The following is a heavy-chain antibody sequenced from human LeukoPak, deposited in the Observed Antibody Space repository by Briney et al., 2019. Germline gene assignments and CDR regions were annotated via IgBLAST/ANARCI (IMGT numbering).Heavy chain of an antibody. D-gene: IGHD6-25*01. Sequence: GGSLRLSCAASGFTVSSNYMSWVRQAPGKGLEWVSVIYSGGTTYYADSVKGRFTISRDNSKNTLYLQMNSLRAEDTAVYYCAKDLTALLDYWGQGTLVTVSS. CDR3: AKDLTALLDY. CDR2: IYSGGTT. V-gene: IGHV3-53*05. J-gene: IGHJ4*02. CDR1: GFTVSSNY.